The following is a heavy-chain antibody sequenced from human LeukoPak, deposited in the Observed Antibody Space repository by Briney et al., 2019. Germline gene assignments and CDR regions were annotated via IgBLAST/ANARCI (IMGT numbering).Heavy chain of an antibody. Sequence: SETLSLTCTVSGGSISSYYWSWIRQPPGKGLEWIGYIYYSGSTNYNPSLKSRVTISVDTPKNQFSLKLSSVTAADTAVYYCARGRRGGSYYRGYYFDYWGQGTLVTVSS. CDR3: ARGRRGGSYYRGYYFDY. D-gene: IGHD1-26*01. J-gene: IGHJ4*02. CDR2: IYYSGST. CDR1: GGSISSYY. V-gene: IGHV4-59*08.